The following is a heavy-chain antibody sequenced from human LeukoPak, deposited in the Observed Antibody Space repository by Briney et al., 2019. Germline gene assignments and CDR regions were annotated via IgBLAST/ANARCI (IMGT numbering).Heavy chain of an antibody. D-gene: IGHD6-6*01. V-gene: IGHV1-69*01. CDR1: GGTFSSYA. J-gene: IGHJ6*03. Sequence: GASVKVSCKASGGTFSSYAISWVRQAPGQGLEWMGGIIPIFGTANYAQKFQGRVTITADESTSTAYMELSSLRSEDTAVYYCATRGAYSSSSPYYYYMDVWGKGTTVTVSS. CDR3: ATRGAYSSSSPYYYYMDV. CDR2: IIPIFGTA.